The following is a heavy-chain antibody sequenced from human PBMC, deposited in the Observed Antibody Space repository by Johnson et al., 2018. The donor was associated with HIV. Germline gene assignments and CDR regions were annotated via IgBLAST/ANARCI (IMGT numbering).Heavy chain of an antibody. V-gene: IGHV3-30*18. CDR2: ISYDGSNT. CDR1: GFTVSSNY. Sequence: QVQLVESGGGLVQPGGSLRLSCAASGFTVSSNYMTWVRQAPGKGLEWVAVISYDGSNTYYGDSMKGRLTISRDNAKNSLYLQMNSLRAEDTAVYYCAKGLVYADPDDAFDIWGQGTMVTVSS. CDR3: AKGLVYADPDDAFDI. J-gene: IGHJ3*02. D-gene: IGHD2-8*01.